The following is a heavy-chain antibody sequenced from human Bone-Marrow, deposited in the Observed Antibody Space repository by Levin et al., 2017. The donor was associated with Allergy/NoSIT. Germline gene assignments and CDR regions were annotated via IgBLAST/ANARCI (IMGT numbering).Heavy chain of an antibody. CDR3: AKRAATDSGGYQYWYFDL. V-gene: IGHV3-23*01. Sequence: PGGSLRLSCAASAFTFSNYPMNWVRQAPGKGLQWVSVISGSGEKTEYADSVKGRFTISRDNSKNTLYLHLSSLRDDDTAVYFCAKRAATDSGGYQYWYFDLWGRGTLVNVSS. D-gene: IGHD3-22*01. CDR2: ISGSGEKT. CDR1: AFTFSNYP. J-gene: IGHJ2*01.